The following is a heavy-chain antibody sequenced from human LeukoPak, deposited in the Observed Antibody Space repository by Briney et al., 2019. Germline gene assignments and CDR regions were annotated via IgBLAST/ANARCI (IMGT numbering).Heavy chain of an antibody. Sequence: GESLKISCKGSGYSFTKDWIGWVRQMPGKGLEWMGIIYPGDSDTRYSPSFQGQVTISADKSISTAYLQWSSLKASDTAMYYCARLEEDLTLGVAGYWFVPWGQGTLVTVSS. CDR3: ARLEEDLTLGVAGYWFVP. CDR2: IYPGDSDT. CDR1: GYSFTKDW. D-gene: IGHD3-16*01. V-gene: IGHV5-51*01. J-gene: IGHJ5*02.